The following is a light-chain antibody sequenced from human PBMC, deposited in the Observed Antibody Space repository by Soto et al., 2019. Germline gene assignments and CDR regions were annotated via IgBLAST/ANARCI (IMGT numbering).Light chain of an antibody. CDR2: EVI. V-gene: IGLV2-14*01. J-gene: IGLJ7*01. CDR1: DGDVGTYNY. Sequence: QSALTQPASVSGSPGQSITISCAGTDGDVGTYNYVSWYQQHPGKAPKLMIYEVIRRPSGISNRFSGSKSGNTASLTISALQTEDEADYYCSSYTTSSTVVFGGGTQLTVL. CDR3: SSYTTSSTVV.